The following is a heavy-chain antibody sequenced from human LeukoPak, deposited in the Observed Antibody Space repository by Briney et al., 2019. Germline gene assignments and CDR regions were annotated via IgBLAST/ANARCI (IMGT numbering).Heavy chain of an antibody. CDR3: ARDRLTNDAFDI. CDR2: IKEDGSEK. J-gene: IGHJ3*02. CDR1: GFSFSSYW. D-gene: IGHD2-8*01. Sequence: GGSLRLSCAASGFSFSSYWMSWVRQAPGKGLEWVANIKEDGSEKYYADSVKGRFTISRDNAKTSVYLQMNSLRAEDTAVYYCARDRLTNDAFDIWGQGTMVTVSS. V-gene: IGHV3-7*05.